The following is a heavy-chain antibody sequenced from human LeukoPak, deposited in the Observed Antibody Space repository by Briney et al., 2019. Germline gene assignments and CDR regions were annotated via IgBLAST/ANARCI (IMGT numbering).Heavy chain of an antibody. Sequence: PSQTLSLTCTVSGGSISSGGYYWSWIRQPAGKGLEWIGSIYTSGSTNYNHSLKSRVTISVDTSKNQFSLKLSSVTAADTAVYYCATSLQGGQLYSYGYRSPFDYWGQGTLVTVSS. CDR2: IYTSGST. D-gene: IGHD5-18*01. J-gene: IGHJ4*02. CDR1: GGSISSGGYY. CDR3: ATSLQGGQLYSYGYRSPFDY. V-gene: IGHV4-61*02.